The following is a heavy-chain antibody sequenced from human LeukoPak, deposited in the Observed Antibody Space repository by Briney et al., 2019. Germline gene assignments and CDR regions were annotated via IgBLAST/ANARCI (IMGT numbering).Heavy chain of an antibody. J-gene: IGHJ6*02. D-gene: IGHD3-10*01. Sequence: SETLSLTCTVSGGSISSYYWSWIRQPPGKGLEWIGYIYYSGSTNYNPSLKSRVTISVDASKNQFSLKLTTVTAADTAVYYCARHDHYHGSGSYYYGMDVWGQGTTVTVSS. CDR2: IYYSGST. CDR3: ARHDHYHGSGSYYYGMDV. CDR1: GGSISSYY. V-gene: IGHV4-59*08.